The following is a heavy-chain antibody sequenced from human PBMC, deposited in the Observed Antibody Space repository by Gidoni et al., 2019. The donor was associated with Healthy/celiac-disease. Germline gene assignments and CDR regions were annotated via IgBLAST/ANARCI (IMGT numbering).Heavy chain of an antibody. CDR1: GFTFSSHS. CDR2: ISSSSSYI. CDR3: APGSAWFDP. V-gene: IGHV3-21*01. D-gene: IGHD3-10*01. Sequence: EVQLVESGGGLVKPGGSLRLSGAASGFTFSSHSMNWVRQAPGKGLEWVSSISSSSSYIYYADSVKGRFTISRDNAKNSLYLQMNSLRAEDTAVYYCAPGSAWFDPWGQGTLVTVSS. J-gene: IGHJ5*02.